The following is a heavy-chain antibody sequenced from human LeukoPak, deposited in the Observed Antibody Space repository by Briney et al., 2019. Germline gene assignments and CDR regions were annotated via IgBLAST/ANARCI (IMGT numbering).Heavy chain of an antibody. J-gene: IGHJ3*02. CDR1: GDSISSYY. V-gene: IGHV4-4*07. D-gene: IGHD2-21*02. CDR2: IYSSGST. CDR3: ARETNCGGDCSSWGAFDI. Sequence: TSETLSLTCTVSGDSISSYYWSWTRQPAGKGLEWIGRIYSSGSTNYSPSLKSRVTMSPDTSKNQFSLKLNSVTAADTAVYYCARETNCGGDCSSWGAFDIWGQGTLVTVSS.